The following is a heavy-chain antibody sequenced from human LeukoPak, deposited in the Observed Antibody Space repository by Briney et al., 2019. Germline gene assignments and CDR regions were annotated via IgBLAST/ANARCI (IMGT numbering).Heavy chain of an antibody. D-gene: IGHD3-22*01. J-gene: IGHJ4*02. Sequence: SETLSLTCTVSGGSISSYYWSWIRQPPGKGLEWIGDIYYSGSTNYNPSLKSRVTILVDTSKNQFSLKLSSVTAADTAVYYCAREDHGSGYSLFDYWGQGTLVTVSS. CDR1: GGSISSYY. V-gene: IGHV4-59*01. CDR2: IYYSGST. CDR3: AREDHGSGYSLFDY.